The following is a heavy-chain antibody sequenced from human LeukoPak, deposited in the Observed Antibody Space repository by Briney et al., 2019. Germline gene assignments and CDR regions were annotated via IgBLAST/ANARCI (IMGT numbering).Heavy chain of an antibody. CDR1: GFTFSSYA. V-gene: IGHV3-23*01. Sequence: GGSLRLSCAASGFTFSSYAMSWVRQAPGKGLEWVSAISGSGGSTYYADSVKGRFTISRDNSMNTLYLQMNSLRAEDTAVYYCARRVDCSGGSCRRPYYYYYYYMDVWGKGTTVTVSS. J-gene: IGHJ6*03. CDR3: ARRVDCSGGSCRRPYYYYYYYMDV. CDR2: ISGSGGST. D-gene: IGHD2-15*01.